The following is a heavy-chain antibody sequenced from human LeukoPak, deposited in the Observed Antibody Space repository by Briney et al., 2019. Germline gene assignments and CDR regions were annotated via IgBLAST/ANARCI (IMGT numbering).Heavy chain of an antibody. D-gene: IGHD3-22*01. J-gene: IGHJ4*02. V-gene: IGHV1-46*01. CDR2: INPSGGST. CDR1: GYTFTSYY. Sequence: VASVKVSCKASGYTFTSYYMHWVRQALGQGLEWMGIINPSGGSTSYAQKFQGRVTMTRDTSTSTVYMELSSLRSEDTAVYYCAGGRPYYYDSSGYYHGTFDYWGQGTLVTVSS. CDR3: AGGRPYYYDSSGYYHGTFDY.